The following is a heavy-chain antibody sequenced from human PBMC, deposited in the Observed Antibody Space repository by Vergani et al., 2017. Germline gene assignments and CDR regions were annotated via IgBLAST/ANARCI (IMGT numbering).Heavy chain of an antibody. CDR1: GFTFSSYA. Sequence: EVQLLESGGGLVKPGGSLRLSCAASGFTFSSYAMSWVRQAPGKGLEWVSAISGNGGSTNYADSAKGRFTISRDNSKNTLYLQMNSLRAEDTAVYYCAKFLGDFWSGYHYYMDVWGKGTTVTVSS. D-gene: IGHD3-3*01. CDR2: ISGNGGST. V-gene: IGHV3-23*01. J-gene: IGHJ6*03. CDR3: AKFLGDFWSGYHYYMDV.